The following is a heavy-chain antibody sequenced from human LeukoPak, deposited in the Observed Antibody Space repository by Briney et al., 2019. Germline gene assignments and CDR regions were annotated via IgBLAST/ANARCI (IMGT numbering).Heavy chain of an antibody. J-gene: IGHJ5*02. CDR3: ARAGYCSGGSCWGSNWFDP. CDR1: GDSISGNY. V-gene: IGHV4-59*01. Sequence: SETLSLTCTVSGDSISGNYWTWIRQPPGKGLEWIGYIHYSGSTNYNPSLKSRVTISVDTSKNQFSLKLSSVTAADTAVYYCARAGYCSGGSCWGSNWFDPWGQGTLVTVSS. CDR2: IHYSGST. D-gene: IGHD2-15*01.